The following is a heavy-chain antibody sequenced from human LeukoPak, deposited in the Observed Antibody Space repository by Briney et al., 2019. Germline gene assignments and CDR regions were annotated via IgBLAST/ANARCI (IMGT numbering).Heavy chain of an antibody. CDR1: GGAICSYY. CDR2: IYYSGST. CDR3: ARALTFDY. V-gene: IGHV4-59*08. J-gene: IGHJ4*02. Sequence: PETLSPSRTVSGGAICSYYKSWIWQPPGKGLEWIGYIYYSGSTNYNPSLKSRVTISVVTSKNQFSLKLSSVTAADTAVYYCARALTFDYWGQGTLVTVSS.